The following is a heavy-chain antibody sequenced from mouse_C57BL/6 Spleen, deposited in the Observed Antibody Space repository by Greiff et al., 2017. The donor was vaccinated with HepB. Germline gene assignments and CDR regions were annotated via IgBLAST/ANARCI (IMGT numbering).Heavy chain of an antibody. CDR2: IYPGDGDT. CDR3: AIYYDYDRGYYFDY. V-gene: IGHV1-82*01. CDR1: GYAFSSSW. D-gene: IGHD2-4*01. J-gene: IGHJ2*01. Sequence: VKLVESGPELVKPGASVKISCKASGYAFSSSWMNWVKQRPGKGLEWIGRIYPGDGDTNYNGKFKGKATLTADKSSSTAYMQLSSLTSEDSAVYFCAIYYDYDRGYYFDYWGQGTTLTVSS.